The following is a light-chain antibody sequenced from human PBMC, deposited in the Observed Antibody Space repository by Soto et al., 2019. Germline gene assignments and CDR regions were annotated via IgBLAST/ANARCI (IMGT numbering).Light chain of an antibody. CDR1: QSVGTY. CDR3: QQRINWPPVT. J-gene: IGKJ4*01. CDR2: DAS. V-gene: IGKV3-11*01. Sequence: EIVMTQSPATLSLSPGERATLSCRASQSVGTYLAWYQQKPGQAPRLLIYDASDRATGIPARFSGSGSGTDFTLTISSLEPEDFAVYYCQQRINWPPVTFGGGTKVEIK.